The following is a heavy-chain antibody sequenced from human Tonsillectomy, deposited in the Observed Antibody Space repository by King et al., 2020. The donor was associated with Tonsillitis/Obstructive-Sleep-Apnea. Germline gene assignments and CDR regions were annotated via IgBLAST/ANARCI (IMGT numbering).Heavy chain of an antibody. CDR2: ISSSGSTI. J-gene: IGHJ4*02. Sequence: VQLVESGGGLVQPGGSLRLSCAASGFTFSSYEMNWVRKAPGKGLEWVSYISSSGSTIYYADSVKGRFTISRDNAKNSLYLQMNSLRAEDTAVYYCARERYSWNFDYWGQGTLVTVSS. V-gene: IGHV3-48*03. CDR3: ARERYSWNFDY. CDR1: GFTFSSYE. D-gene: IGHD5-18*01.